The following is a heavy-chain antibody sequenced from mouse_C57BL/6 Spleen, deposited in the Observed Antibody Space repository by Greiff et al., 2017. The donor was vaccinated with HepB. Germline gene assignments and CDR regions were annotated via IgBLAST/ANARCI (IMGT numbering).Heavy chain of an antibody. CDR3: ARGGYDAMDY. Sequence: VQLQQSGPELVKPGASVKISCKASGYAFSSSWMNWVKQRPGKGLEWIGRIYPGDGDTNYNGKFKGKATLTADKSSSTAYMQLSSLTSEDSAVYFWARGGYDAMDYWGQGTSVTVSS. CDR1: GYAFSSSW. V-gene: IGHV1-82*01. CDR2: IYPGDGDT. J-gene: IGHJ4*01.